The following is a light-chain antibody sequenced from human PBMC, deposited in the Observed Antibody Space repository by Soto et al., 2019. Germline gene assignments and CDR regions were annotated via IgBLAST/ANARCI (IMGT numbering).Light chain of an antibody. CDR3: QQLNSYPLFT. CDR1: QGISSY. J-gene: IGKJ3*01. Sequence: QLTQSPSSLSASVGDRVTITCRASQGISSYLAWYQQKPGKAPKLLTYAASTLQSGVPSRFSGSGSGTDFTLTISSLQPEDFATYYCQQLNSYPLFTFGPGTKVDIK. CDR2: AAS. V-gene: IGKV1-9*01.